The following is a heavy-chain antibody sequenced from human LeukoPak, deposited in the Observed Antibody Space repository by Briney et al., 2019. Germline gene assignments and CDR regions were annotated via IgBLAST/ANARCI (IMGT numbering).Heavy chain of an antibody. CDR3: AKDVLSKVTTYYFDY. V-gene: IGHV3-30*02. CDR1: GFTFSSYG. D-gene: IGHD4-17*01. Sequence: PGGSLRLSCAASGFTFSSYGMHWVRQAPGKGLEWVAFIRYDGSNKYYADSVKGRFTIPRDNSKNTLYLQMNSLRAEDTAVYYCAKDVLSKVTTYYFDYWGQGTLVTVSS. CDR2: IRYDGSNK. J-gene: IGHJ4*02.